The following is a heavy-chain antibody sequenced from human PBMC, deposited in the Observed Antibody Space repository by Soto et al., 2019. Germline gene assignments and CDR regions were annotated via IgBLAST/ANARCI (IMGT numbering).Heavy chain of an antibody. CDR3: ARGYYDYGMDV. J-gene: IGHJ6*02. CDR2: IYHSGST. V-gene: IGHV4-30-2*01. D-gene: IGHD3-16*01. CDR1: GGSISSGGYS. Sequence: QLQLQESGSGLVKPSQTLSLTCAVSGGSISSGGYSWSWIRQPPGKGLEWIGYIYHSGSTYYNPSLKRRVTISVDRAKNQCSLKLSSVTAADTAVYYCARGYYDYGMDVWGQGTTVTFSS.